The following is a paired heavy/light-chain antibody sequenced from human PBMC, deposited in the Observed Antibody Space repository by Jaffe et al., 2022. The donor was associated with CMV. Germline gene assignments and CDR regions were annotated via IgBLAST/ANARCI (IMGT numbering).Heavy chain of an antibody. CDR2: IYIDGST. J-gene: IGHJ2*01. CDR1: GLMVSSNH. V-gene: IGHV3-66*04. CDR3: VTRMVNKWHFDL. D-gene: IGHD2-8*01. Sequence: EVQLVESGGTLVQPGGSLRLSCVGSGLMVSSNHMNWVRQAPGKGLEWLSVIYIDGSTQYTDSVKGRFTVSRDSSKNTLHLQMNSLRAEDSGSYYCVTRMVNKWHFDLWGRGTLVTVSS.
Light chain of an antibody. CDR1: QAISSW. CDR2: SAS. CDR3: QQGSLFPLT. Sequence: DIQMTQSPASVSASVGDRVTITCRASQAISSWLAWYQQEPGKAPKLLIYSASILQSGVPSRFSGSGSGTDFTLTISGLQPEDSGIFFCQQGSLFPLTFGGGTKVEIK. J-gene: IGKJ4*01. V-gene: IGKV1-12*01.